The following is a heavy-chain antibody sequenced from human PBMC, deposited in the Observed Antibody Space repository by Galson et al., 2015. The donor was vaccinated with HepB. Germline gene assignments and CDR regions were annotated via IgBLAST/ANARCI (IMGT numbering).Heavy chain of an antibody. D-gene: IGHD3-22*01. V-gene: IGHV3-23*01. CDR2: MSGSGGST. CDR1: GFRFNNYA. J-gene: IGHJ4*02. CDR3: AKNPYYASNGYYSFDY. Sequence: SLRLSCAASGFRFNNYAMSWVRRAPGKGLEWVSGMSGSGGSTYYVDSVKGRFTISRDNSKNTLWLQMNSLRFEDAAVYYCAKNPYYASNGYYSFDYWGQGALVTVSS.